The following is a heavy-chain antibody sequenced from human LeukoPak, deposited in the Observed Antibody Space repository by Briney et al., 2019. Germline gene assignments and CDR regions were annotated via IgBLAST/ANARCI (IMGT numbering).Heavy chain of an antibody. J-gene: IGHJ6*02. CDR1: GGSISSYY. CDR2: IYYSGST. CDR3: ARDNWNYGSSMDV. D-gene: IGHD1-7*01. V-gene: IGHV4-59*01. Sequence: PSETLSLTCTVSGGSISSYYWSWIRQPPGKGLEWIGYIYYSGSTNYNPTLKSRVTISVDTSKNQFSLKLSSVAAADTAVYYCARDNWNYGSSMDVWGQGTTVTVSS.